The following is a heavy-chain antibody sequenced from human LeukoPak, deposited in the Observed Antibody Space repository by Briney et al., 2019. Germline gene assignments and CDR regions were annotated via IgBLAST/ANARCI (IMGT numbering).Heavy chain of an antibody. J-gene: IGHJ4*02. Sequence: SETLSPTCTVSGYSISSGYYWGWIRQPPGKGLEWIGSIYHSGSTYYNPSLKSRVTISVDTSKNQFSLKLSSVTAADTAVYYCEGRGYSYGGDYWGQGTLVTVSS. CDR1: GYSISSGYY. CDR3: EGRGYSYGGDY. V-gene: IGHV4-38-2*02. D-gene: IGHD5-18*01. CDR2: IYHSGST.